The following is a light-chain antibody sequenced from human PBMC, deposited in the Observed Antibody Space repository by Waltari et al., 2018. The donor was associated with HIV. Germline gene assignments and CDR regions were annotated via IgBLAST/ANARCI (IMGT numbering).Light chain of an antibody. Sequence: QSALTQPASVSGSPGQSITISCTGTSSDVGRYHLVSWYQQHPGKAPKLMIYEGSKRPSGVSNRFSGSKSGNTASLTISGLQAEDEADYYCCSYAGSREVFGGGTKLTVL. CDR1: SSDVGRYHL. CDR3: CSYAGSREV. J-gene: IGLJ3*02. V-gene: IGLV2-23*01. CDR2: EGS.